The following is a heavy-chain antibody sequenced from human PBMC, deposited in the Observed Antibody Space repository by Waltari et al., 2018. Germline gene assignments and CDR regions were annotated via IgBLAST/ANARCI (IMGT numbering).Heavy chain of an antibody. CDR3: ARGVPGSWPDYYFDH. J-gene: IGHJ4*02. Sequence: QVQLVQSGAEAKKPGAPVKVSCKASGYTFTNYGFSWGRQAHGQGLEWMGWFSVYNGNTNYAQKLQGRVTMTTDTSTSTAYMELRSLRSDDTAVDYCARGVPGSWPDYYFDHWGQGTLVTVSS. CDR1: GYTFTNYG. V-gene: IGHV1-18*01. CDR2: FSVYNGNT. D-gene: IGHD3-10*01.